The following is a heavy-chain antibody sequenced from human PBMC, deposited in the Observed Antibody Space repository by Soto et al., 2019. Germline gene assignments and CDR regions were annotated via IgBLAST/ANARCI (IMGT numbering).Heavy chain of an antibody. Sequence: SETLSLTCTVSGGSISTSNYYWGWVRQPPGKGLDWIGNIYYSGTTYYNPSLKSGVTISVDTSKNQFSLKLNSVTAADTAVYYCATFVVPASRHTHFDFWGPGTLVTVSS. CDR1: GGSISTSNYY. D-gene: IGHD2-21*02. J-gene: IGHJ4*02. V-gene: IGHV4-39*01. CDR2: IYYSGTT. CDR3: ATFVVPASRHTHFDF.